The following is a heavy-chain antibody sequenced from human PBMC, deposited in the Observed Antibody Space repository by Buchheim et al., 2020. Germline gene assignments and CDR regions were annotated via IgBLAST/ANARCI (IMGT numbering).Heavy chain of an antibody. Sequence: QLQLQESGPGLVKPSETLSLTCTVSGGSISSSSYYWGWIRQPPGKGLEWIGSIYYSGSTYYNPSLKSRVTISVDTSKNQFSLKLSSVTAADTAVYYCAREPGVDYVILTGYYKREDYFDYWGQGTL. CDR3: AREPGVDYVILTGYYKREDYFDY. CDR1: GGSISSSSYY. CDR2: IYYSGST. J-gene: IGHJ4*02. D-gene: IGHD3-9*01. V-gene: IGHV4-39*07.